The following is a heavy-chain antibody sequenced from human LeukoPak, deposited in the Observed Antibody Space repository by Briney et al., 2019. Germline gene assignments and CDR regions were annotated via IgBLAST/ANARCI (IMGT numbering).Heavy chain of an antibody. CDR2: ISGSGGST. CDR3: AKDRVTMVRGVIKVDYFDY. V-gene: IGHV3-23*01. D-gene: IGHD3-10*01. Sequence: GGSLRLSCAASGFTFSSYAMSWVRQAPGKGLEWVSAISGSGGSTYYADSVKGRFTISRDNSKNTLYLQRNSLRAEDTAVYYCAKDRVTMVRGVIKVDYFDYWGQGTLVTVSS. CDR1: GFTFSSYA. J-gene: IGHJ4*02.